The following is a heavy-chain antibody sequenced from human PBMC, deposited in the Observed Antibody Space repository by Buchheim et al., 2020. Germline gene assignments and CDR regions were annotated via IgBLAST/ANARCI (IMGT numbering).Heavy chain of an antibody. J-gene: IGHJ1*01. CDR2: IIPIFGTA. CDR1: GGTFSSYA. Sequence: QVQLVQSGAEVKKPGSSVKVSCKASGGTFSSYAISWVRQAPGQGLEWMGGIIPIFGTANYAQKFQGRVTITADESTSTAYMELSSLRSEDTAVYYCARMYGYYDSSGYPATYEYFQHWGQDTL. V-gene: IGHV1-69*01. D-gene: IGHD3-22*01. CDR3: ARMYGYYDSSGYPATYEYFQH.